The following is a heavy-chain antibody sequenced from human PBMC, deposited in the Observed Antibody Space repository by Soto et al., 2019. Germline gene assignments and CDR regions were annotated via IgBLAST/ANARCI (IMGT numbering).Heavy chain of an antibody. CDR2: INPSADST. CDR3: AKDRPRRTSGYLFDY. D-gene: IGHD5-18*01. Sequence: GASVKVSCKASGYTFTNYFIHWVRQAPGQGLEWMGIINPSADSTSYTQKFQGRVTMTRDTSTSTVYMELSSLRSEDTALYYCAKDRPRRTSGYLFDYWGQGTPVTVSS. J-gene: IGHJ4*02. V-gene: IGHV1-46*01. CDR1: GYTFTNYF.